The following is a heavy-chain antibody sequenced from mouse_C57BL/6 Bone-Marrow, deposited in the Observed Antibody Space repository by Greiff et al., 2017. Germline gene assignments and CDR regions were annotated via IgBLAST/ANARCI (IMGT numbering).Heavy chain of an antibody. J-gene: IGHJ2*01. CDR3: ARGGFGYFDY. CDR1: GYTFTSYW. Sequence: QVQLQQPGAELVMPGASVKLSCKASGYTFTSYWMHWVKQRPGQGLEWIGEIDPSDSYTNYNQKFKGKSTLTVDKSSRTAYRQLSSLTSEDSAVYYCARGGFGYFDYWGQGTTLTVSS. V-gene: IGHV1-69*01. CDR2: IDPSDSYT.